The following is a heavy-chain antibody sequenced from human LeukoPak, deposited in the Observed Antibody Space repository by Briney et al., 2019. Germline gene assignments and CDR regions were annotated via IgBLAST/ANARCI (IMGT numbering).Heavy chain of an antibody. J-gene: IGHJ4*02. CDR2: IYYSGST. CDR1: GGSISSSSYY. CDR3: ATSRGYYYDSSGYYYDY. V-gene: IGHV4-39*07. D-gene: IGHD3-22*01. Sequence: PSETLSLTCTVSGGSISSSSYYWGWIRQPPGKGLEWIGSIYYSGSTYYNPSLKSRVTISVDTSKNQFSLKLSSVTAADTAVYYCATSRGYYYDSSGYYYDYWGQGTLVTVSS.